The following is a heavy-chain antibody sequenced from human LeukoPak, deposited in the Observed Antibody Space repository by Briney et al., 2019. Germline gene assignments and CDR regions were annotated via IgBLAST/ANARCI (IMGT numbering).Heavy chain of an antibody. V-gene: IGHV4-38-2*02. CDR3: ARGLNDSWTGENY. CDR1: GYSISSGYY. Sequence: SETLSLTCTVSGYSISSGYYWGWIRQPPGKGLEWIGEINHSGSTNYNPSLKSRVTISLDTSKSQFSLKVRYVTAADTAVYYCARGLNDSWTGENYWGQGTLVTVSS. D-gene: IGHD3-3*01. J-gene: IGHJ4*02. CDR2: INHSGST.